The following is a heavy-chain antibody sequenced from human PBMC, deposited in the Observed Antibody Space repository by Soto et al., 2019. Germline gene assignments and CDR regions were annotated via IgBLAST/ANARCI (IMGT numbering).Heavy chain of an antibody. CDR1: GFTFSSYA. J-gene: IGHJ4*02. Sequence: QVQLVESGGGVVQPGRSLRLSCAASGFTFSSYAMHWVRQAPGKGLEWVAVISYDGSNKYYADSVKGRFTISRDNSKNTLYLQMNSLRAEDTAVYYCAREEDSSGWYGGYYFDYWGQGTLVTVSS. V-gene: IGHV3-30-3*01. CDR2: ISYDGSNK. CDR3: AREEDSSGWYGGYYFDY. D-gene: IGHD6-19*01.